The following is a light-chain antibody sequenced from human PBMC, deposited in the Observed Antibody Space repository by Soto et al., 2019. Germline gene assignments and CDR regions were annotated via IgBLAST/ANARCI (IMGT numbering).Light chain of an antibody. CDR3: GTWDSSLSAFYV. V-gene: IGLV1-51*01. J-gene: IGLJ1*01. CDR1: SSNIGNNY. CDR2: DNN. Sequence: QSVLTQPPSVSAAPGQKVTISCSGSSSNIGNNYVSWYQQLPGTAPKLLIYDNNKRPSRIPDRFSGSKSGTSATLGITGLQTGDEADYYCGTWDSSLSAFYVFGTGTKLTVL.